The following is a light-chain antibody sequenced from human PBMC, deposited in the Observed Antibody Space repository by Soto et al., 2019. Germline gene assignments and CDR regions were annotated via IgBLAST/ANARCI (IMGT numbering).Light chain of an antibody. V-gene: IGLV2-14*01. J-gene: IGLJ2*01. CDR1: SCDVGGHNF. CDR3: NSYTSTFTWV. Sequence: QSALTQPAAVSGSPGQSITISCTGTSCDVGGHNFVSWYQHHPGKAPKLMIYEVTNRPSGVSDRFSGSKSGNTASLTISGLQAEDEADYYCNSYTSTFTWVFGGGTKLTVL. CDR2: EVT.